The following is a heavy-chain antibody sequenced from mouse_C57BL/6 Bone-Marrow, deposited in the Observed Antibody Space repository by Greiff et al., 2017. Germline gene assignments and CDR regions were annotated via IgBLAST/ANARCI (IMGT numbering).Heavy chain of an antibody. V-gene: IGHV5-6*01. Sequence: EVKVVESGGELVKPGGSLKLSCAASGFTFSSYGMSWVRQTPDKRLEWVATISSGGSYTDYPDSVKGRFTISRDNAKNTLYLQMSSLKSEDTAMYYCARLGYYGSSYFDYWGQGTTLTVSS. CDR2: ISSGGSYT. D-gene: IGHD1-1*01. J-gene: IGHJ2*01. CDR3: ARLGYYGSSYFDY. CDR1: GFTFSSYG.